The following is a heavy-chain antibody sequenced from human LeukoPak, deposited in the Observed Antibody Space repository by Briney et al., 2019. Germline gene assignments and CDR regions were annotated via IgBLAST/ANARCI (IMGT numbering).Heavy chain of an antibody. Sequence: ASVKVSCKASGYTFNNYYMYWVRQAPGQGLEWMGMINPSGGGTSYAQKFQGRVTMTRDTSTRTVYMEVSSLKPEDTAVYYCARQGAYSSAIGMGYWGQGTLVTVSS. CDR1: GYTFNNYY. J-gene: IGHJ4*02. V-gene: IGHV1-46*02. CDR3: ARQGAYSSAIGMGY. D-gene: IGHD6-19*01. CDR2: INPSGGGT.